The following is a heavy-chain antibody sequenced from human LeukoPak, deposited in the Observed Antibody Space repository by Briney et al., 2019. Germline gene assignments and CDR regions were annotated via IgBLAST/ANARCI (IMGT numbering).Heavy chain of an antibody. Sequence: ASVKVSCRASGYTFTGYYMHWVRQAPGQGLEWMGWINPNSGGTNYAQKFQGRVTMTRDTSISTAYMELSRLRSDDTAVYYCARGGAAAGMRTKNYWGQGTLVTVSS. V-gene: IGHV1-2*02. CDR3: ARGGAAAGMRTKNY. CDR1: GYTFTGYY. J-gene: IGHJ4*02. D-gene: IGHD6-13*01. CDR2: INPNSGGT.